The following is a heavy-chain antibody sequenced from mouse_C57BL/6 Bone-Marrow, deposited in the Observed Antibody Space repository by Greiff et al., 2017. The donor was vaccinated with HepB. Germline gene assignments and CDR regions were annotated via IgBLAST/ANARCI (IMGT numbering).Heavy chain of an antibody. Sequence: EVKLRESGAELVRPGASVKLSCTASGFNIKDDYMHWVKQRPEQGLEWIGWIDPENGDTEYASKFQGKATITADTSSNTAYLQLSSLTSEDTAVYYCTTWFAYWGQGTLVTVSA. CDR3: TTWFAY. J-gene: IGHJ3*01. CDR2: IDPENGDT. CDR1: GFNIKDDY. V-gene: IGHV14-4*01.